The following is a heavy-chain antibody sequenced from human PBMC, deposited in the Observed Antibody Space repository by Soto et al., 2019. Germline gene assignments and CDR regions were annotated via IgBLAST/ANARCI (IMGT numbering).Heavy chain of an antibody. CDR3: ARSTGGIDWPYYFDY. Sequence: SETLSLTCTVSGGSISSGGYYWSWIRQHPGKGLEWIGYIYYSGSTYYNPSRKSRVTISVDTSKNQFSLKLSSVTAADTAVYYCARSTGGIDWPYYFDYWGQGTLVTVSS. CDR1: GGSISSGGYY. V-gene: IGHV4-31*03. D-gene: IGHD3-9*01. J-gene: IGHJ4*02. CDR2: IYYSGST.